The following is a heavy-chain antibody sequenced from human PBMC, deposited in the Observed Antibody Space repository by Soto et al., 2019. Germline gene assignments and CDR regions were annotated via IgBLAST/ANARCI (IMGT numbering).Heavy chain of an antibody. J-gene: IGHJ4*02. CDR3: ARGGYYGSGSYYYFDY. Sequence: QVQLQESGPGLVKPSETLSLTCTVSGGSISSYYWSWIRQPPGKGLEWIGYIYYSGSTNYNPSLNSRVTISVDTSKNQFSLKLSSVTAADTAVYYCARGGYYGSGSYYYFDYWGQGTLVTVSS. CDR1: GGSISSYY. CDR2: IYYSGST. V-gene: IGHV4-59*01. D-gene: IGHD3-10*01.